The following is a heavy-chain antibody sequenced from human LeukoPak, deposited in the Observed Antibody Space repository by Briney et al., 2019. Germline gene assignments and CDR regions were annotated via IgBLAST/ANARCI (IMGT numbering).Heavy chain of an antibody. V-gene: IGHV4-59*04. CDR2: IYHSGST. Sequence: SETLSLTCTVPGGSISSYYWSWIRQPPGKGLEWIGSIYHSGSTYYNPSLKSRVTISVDTSKNQFSLKLSSVTAADTAVYYCARPSYYSSSRFDYWGQGTLVTVSS. CDR1: GGSISSYY. D-gene: IGHD6-13*01. J-gene: IGHJ4*02. CDR3: ARPSYYSSSRFDY.